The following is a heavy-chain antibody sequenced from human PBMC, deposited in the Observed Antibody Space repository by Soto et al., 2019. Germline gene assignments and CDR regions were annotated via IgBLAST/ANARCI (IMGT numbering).Heavy chain of an antibody. CDR3: AIVATSAFDY. D-gene: IGHD5-12*01. CDR2: INHLETT. V-gene: IGHV4-30-2*01. CDR1: GASITFGGYS. J-gene: IGHJ4*02. Sequence: SETLSLTCTVSGASITFGGYSWSWIRQTPGKGLEWIGYINHLETTFYNPSFESRLTLSIDRAKNQFSLKLSSVTAADTAVYYCAIVATSAFDYWGQGTLVTVSS.